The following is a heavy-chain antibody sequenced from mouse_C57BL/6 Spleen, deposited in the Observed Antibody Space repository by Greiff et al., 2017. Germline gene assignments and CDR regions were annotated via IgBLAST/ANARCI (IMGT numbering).Heavy chain of an antibody. D-gene: IGHD1-1*01. Sequence: VQVVESGPGLVAPSQSLSITCTVSGFSLTSYGVHWVRQPPGKGLEWLVVIWSDGSPTYNSALKSRLSISKDNSKSQVFLKMNSLQTDDTAMYYCARHSYGSSYWYFDVWGTGTTVTVSS. CDR1: GFSLTSYG. J-gene: IGHJ1*03. CDR2: IWSDGSP. CDR3: ARHSYGSSYWYFDV. V-gene: IGHV2-6-1*01.